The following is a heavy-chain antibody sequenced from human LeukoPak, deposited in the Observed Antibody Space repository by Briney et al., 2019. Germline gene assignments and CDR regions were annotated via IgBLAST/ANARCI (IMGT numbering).Heavy chain of an antibody. J-gene: IGHJ4*02. CDR3: ARAPRGPTMVRGVNFDY. V-gene: IGHV4-39*07. D-gene: IGHD3-10*01. CDR2: IYYSGST. Sequence: SETLSLTCTVSGGSISSSSYYWGWIRQPPGKGLEWIGSIYYSGSTYYNPSLKSRVTISVDTSKTQFSLKLSSVTAADTAVYYCARAPRGPTMVRGVNFDYWGQGTLVTVSS. CDR1: GGSISSSSYY.